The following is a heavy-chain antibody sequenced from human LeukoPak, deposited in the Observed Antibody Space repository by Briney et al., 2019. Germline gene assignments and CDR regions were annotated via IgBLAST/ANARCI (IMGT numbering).Heavy chain of an antibody. J-gene: IGHJ4*02. CDR1: GGSFSGYY. CDR2: INYSGST. V-gene: IGHV4-34*01. CDR3: ARGRNLGSRPKIDY. Sequence: PSETLSLACAVYGGSFSGYYWSWIRQPPGKGLEWIGEINYSGSTNYNPSLKSRVTISVDTSKNQFSLKLSSVTAADTAVYYCARGRNLGSRPKIDYWGQGTLVTVSS. D-gene: IGHD4-11*01.